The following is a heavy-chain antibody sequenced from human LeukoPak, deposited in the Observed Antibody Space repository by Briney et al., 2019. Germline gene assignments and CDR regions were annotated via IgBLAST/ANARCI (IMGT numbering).Heavy chain of an antibody. D-gene: IGHD6-19*01. CDR1: GYTFTSYG. CDR2: INAYNGNT. CDR3: ARGRWLAETYYFDY. Sequence: ASVKVSCKASGYTFTSYGISWVRQAPGQGLEWMGWINAYNGNTNYAQKLQGRVTMTTDTSTSTAYMELRSLRSDDTAVYYCARGRWLAETYYFDYWGQGTLVTVSS. V-gene: IGHV1-18*04. J-gene: IGHJ4*02.